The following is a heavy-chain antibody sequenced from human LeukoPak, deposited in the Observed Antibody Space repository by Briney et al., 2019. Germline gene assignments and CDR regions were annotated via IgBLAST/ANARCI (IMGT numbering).Heavy chain of an antibody. J-gene: IGHJ4*02. Sequence: GGSLRLSCVASGFTFSGHWVHWVRHAPGKGLEWVSRINYGGARTDYADSVKGRFIISRDNAKNTLYLQMNSLRPEDTAVYHCARYHDFLGGYWSLDSWGQGTLVTVSS. V-gene: IGHV3-74*01. D-gene: IGHD3-3*01. CDR1: GFTFSGHW. CDR2: INYGGART. CDR3: ARYHDFLGGYWSLDS.